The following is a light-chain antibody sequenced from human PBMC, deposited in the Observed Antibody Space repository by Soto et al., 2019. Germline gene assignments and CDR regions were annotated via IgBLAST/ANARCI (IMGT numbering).Light chain of an antibody. CDR1: QSVSFNY. CDR3: QQYGTTPRT. Sequence: EIVMTQSPGTLSLSPGERATLSCRASQSVSFNYVAWYQQKPGQAPRLLVHGASTRVTGIPDRFTGSGSETDFTLTISGLEPEDFAVYFCQQYGTTPRTFGQGTKVDIK. CDR2: GAS. V-gene: IGKV3-20*01. J-gene: IGKJ1*01.